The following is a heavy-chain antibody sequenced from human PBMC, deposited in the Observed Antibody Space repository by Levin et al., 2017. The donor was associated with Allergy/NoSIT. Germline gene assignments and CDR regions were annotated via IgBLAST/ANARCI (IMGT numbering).Heavy chain of an antibody. CDR1: GFTFSDYY. D-gene: IGHD6-19*01. Sequence: LSLTCAASGFTFSDYYMSWIRQAPGKGLEWVSYISSSSSHTNYADSVKGRFAISRDNAKNSLYLQMHSLRVEDTAVYYCARDPSVAGGYFDPWGRGTLVTVSS. CDR3: ARDPSVAGGYFDP. J-gene: IGHJ2*01. CDR2: ISSSSSHT. V-gene: IGHV3-11*05.